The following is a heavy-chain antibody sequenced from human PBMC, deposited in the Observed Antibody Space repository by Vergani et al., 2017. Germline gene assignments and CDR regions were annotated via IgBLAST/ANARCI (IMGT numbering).Heavy chain of an antibody. D-gene: IGHD1-26*01. V-gene: IGHV4-34*01. CDR1: GGSFSGYY. J-gene: IGHJ5*02. CDR3: ARRSVGATMNWFDP. Sequence: QVQLQQWGAGLLKPSETLSLTCAVYGGSFSGYYWSWIRQPPGKGLEWIGEINHSGSTNYNPYLKSRVTISVDTSKNQFSLKLSSVTAADTAVYYCARRSVGATMNWFDPWGQGTLVTVSS. CDR2: INHSGST.